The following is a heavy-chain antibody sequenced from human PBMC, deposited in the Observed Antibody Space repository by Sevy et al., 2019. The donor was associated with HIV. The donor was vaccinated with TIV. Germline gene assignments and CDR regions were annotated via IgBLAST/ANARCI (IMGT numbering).Heavy chain of an antibody. D-gene: IGHD3-16*01. V-gene: IGHV3-30*09. Sequence: GGSLRLSCSVSGFNFSTYAMHWVRQAPGKGLEWVAVISSDVIRKYYGASVRGRFAISRDNSNNTLSLKMNSLRIEDTAVYYCAGDARGDAALPDYWGQGTLVTVSS. J-gene: IGHJ4*02. CDR2: ISSDVIRK. CDR1: GFNFSTYA. CDR3: AGDARGDAALPDY.